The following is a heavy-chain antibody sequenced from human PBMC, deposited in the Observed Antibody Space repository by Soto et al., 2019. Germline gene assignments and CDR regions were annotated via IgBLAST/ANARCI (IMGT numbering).Heavy chain of an antibody. Sequence: GGSLRLSCAASGFTFSTYSMNWVRQAPGKGLEWLSYISSTSKTVYHADSVKGRFTISRDNAENSLYLQMDSLRDEDTAVYYCALDLSGYNLGSFASCGQGTLVTVSS. V-gene: IGHV3-48*02. J-gene: IGHJ5*01. CDR2: ISSTSKTV. D-gene: IGHD5-12*01. CDR1: GFTFSTYS. CDR3: ALDLSGYNLGSFAS.